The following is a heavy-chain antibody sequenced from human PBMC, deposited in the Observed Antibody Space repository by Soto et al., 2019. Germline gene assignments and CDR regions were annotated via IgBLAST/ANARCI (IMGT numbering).Heavy chain of an antibody. CDR3: ARKLDYDFWSGYLDHSDY. J-gene: IGHJ4*02. Sequence: SETLSLSCTVSGGSISSSSYYWGWIRQPPGKGLEWIGSIYYSGSTYYNPSLKSRVTISVDTSKNQFSLKLSSVTAADTAVYYCARKLDYDFWSGYLDHSDYWGQATLVTVSS. V-gene: IGHV4-39*01. CDR2: IYYSGST. CDR1: GGSISSSSYY. D-gene: IGHD3-3*01.